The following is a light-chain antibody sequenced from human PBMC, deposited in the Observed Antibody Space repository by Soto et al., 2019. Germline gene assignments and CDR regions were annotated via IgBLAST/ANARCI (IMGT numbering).Light chain of an antibody. Sequence: EIVVTQSPATLSVSPGERATLSCTASENLPSRLAWYQQKPGQTPRLLIYDASTRAAGIPDRCNGGGSGTEFTLTISSLQSEDFAIYFGQQYDTWWTFGQGTRVQI. CDR1: ENLPSR. CDR3: QQYDTWWT. J-gene: IGKJ1*01. CDR2: DAS. V-gene: IGKV3-15*01.